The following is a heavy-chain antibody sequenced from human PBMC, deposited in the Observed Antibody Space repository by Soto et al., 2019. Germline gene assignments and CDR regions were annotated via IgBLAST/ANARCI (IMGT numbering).Heavy chain of an antibody. D-gene: IGHD3-3*01. CDR2: IHYSGST. CDR1: GGSISNYY. J-gene: IGHJ4*02. Sequence: SETLSLTCTVSGGSISNYYWSWIRQPPGKGLEWIGYIHYSGSTKYNPSLKSRVTISVDTSKNQFSLKLSSVTAADAAVYYCARGHYDFWSGYFATIDYWGQGTLVTVSS. CDR3: ARGHYDFWSGYFATIDY. V-gene: IGHV4-59*08.